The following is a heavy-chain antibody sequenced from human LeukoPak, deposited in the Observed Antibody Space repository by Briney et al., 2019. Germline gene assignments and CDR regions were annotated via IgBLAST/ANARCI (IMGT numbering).Heavy chain of an antibody. Sequence: SSETLSLTCAVYGGSFSGYYWSWIRQPPGKGLEWIGEINHSGSTNYNPSLKSRVTKSVDTSKNQFSLKLSSVTAADTAVYYCARGAVGATTTPLYFDYWGQGTLVTVSS. CDR2: INHSGST. J-gene: IGHJ4*02. CDR3: ARGAVGATTTPLYFDY. D-gene: IGHD1-26*01. CDR1: GGSFSGYY. V-gene: IGHV4-34*01.